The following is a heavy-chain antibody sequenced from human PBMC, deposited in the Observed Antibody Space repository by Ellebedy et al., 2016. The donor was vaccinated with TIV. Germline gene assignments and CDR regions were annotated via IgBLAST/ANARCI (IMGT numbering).Heavy chain of an antibody. Sequence: TLSLTCTVSGGSISSGGYYWSWIRQPPGKALEWLALIYWDDDKRYSPSLKSRLTITKDTSKNQVVLTMTNMDPVDTATYYCAHSVGSDNWENWFDPWGQGTLVTVSS. CDR1: GGSISSGGYY. D-gene: IGHD1-1*01. J-gene: IGHJ5*02. CDR3: AHSVGSDNWENWFDP. V-gene: IGHV2-5*08. CDR2: IYWDDDK.